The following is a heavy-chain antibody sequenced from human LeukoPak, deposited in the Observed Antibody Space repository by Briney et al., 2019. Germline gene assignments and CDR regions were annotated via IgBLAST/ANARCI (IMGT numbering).Heavy chain of an antibody. CDR2: INHSGST. Sequence: SETLSLTCAVYGGSFSGYYWSWIRQPPGKGLEWIGEINHSGSTNYNPSLKSRVTISVDTSKNQFSLKLSSVTAADTAVYYCARVTMVRGVGVSYYYYYYMDVWGKGTTVTVSS. J-gene: IGHJ6*03. D-gene: IGHD3-10*01. CDR3: ARVTMVRGVGVSYYYYYYMDV. CDR1: GGSFSGYY. V-gene: IGHV4-34*01.